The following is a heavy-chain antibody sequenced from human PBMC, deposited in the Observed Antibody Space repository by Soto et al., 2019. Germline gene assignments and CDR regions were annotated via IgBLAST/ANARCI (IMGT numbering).Heavy chain of an antibody. CDR3: ARLLWGITGTPGRRVGWFDP. CDR1: GGSIRTSGFG. V-gene: IGHV4-39*01. Sequence: SESRSLTCIVSGGSIRTSGFGCGWVRQHPGKGLEWIGSVSYTGSPSSTPSPKNRATISGALSKNQLSLTLDSVSAADTASSYCARLLWGITGTPGRRVGWFDPWGQGALVTVSS. D-gene: IGHD1-20*01. J-gene: IGHJ5*02. CDR2: VSYTGSP.